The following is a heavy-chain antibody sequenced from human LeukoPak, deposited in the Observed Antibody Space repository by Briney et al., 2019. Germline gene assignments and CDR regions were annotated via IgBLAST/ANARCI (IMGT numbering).Heavy chain of an antibody. Sequence: GGSLRLSCAASGCTFKSYGMTWVRQVPGKGLEWVSSITGSGGSTKYADSVNGRFTISRDNSKNTLSLQMTGLRAEDTAIYYCARKVAVAMDLDYWGQGTQVTVSS. CDR1: GCTFKSYG. D-gene: IGHD6-19*01. CDR3: ARKVAVAMDLDY. J-gene: IGHJ4*02. V-gene: IGHV3-23*01. CDR2: ITGSGGST.